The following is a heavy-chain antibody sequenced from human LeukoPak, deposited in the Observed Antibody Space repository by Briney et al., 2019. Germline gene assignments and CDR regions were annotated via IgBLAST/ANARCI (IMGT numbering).Heavy chain of an antibody. CDR3: ARVGGRVGVANDY. V-gene: IGHV4-39*07. CDR1: GGSISSSSYY. CDR2: IYYSGST. Sequence: PSETLSLTCTVSGGSISSSSYYWGWIRQPPGKGLEWIGSIYYSGSTYYNPSLKSRVTISVDTSKNQFSLKLSSVTAADTAVYYCARVGGRVGVANDYWGQGTLVTVPS. D-gene: IGHD5-12*01. J-gene: IGHJ4*02.